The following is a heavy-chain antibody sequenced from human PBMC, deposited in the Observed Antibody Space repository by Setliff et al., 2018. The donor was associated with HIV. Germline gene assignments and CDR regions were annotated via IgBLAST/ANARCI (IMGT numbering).Heavy chain of an antibody. J-gene: IGHJ1*01. V-gene: IGHV4-39*01. CDR3: ARHYGAVKSVVTVVAKYFPH. CDR1: GGSIRSSSYY. D-gene: IGHD2-21*02. Sequence: SETLSLTCNVSGGSIRSSSYYWGWIRQPPGKGLEWIGTIYYRGSTYYNPSLKSRVTISVGTSKNQFSLKLTSVTAADTAVYYCARHYGAVKSVVTVVAKYFPHWGQGTLVTVSS. CDR2: IYYRGST.